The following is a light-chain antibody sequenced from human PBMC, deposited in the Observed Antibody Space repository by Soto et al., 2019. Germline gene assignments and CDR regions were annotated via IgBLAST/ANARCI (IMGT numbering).Light chain of an antibody. CDR3: QPYNNWPPMST. CDR1: QSVSSN. J-gene: IGKJ2*01. Sequence: EIVMTQSPATLSVSPGERATLSCRASQSVSSNLAWYQQKPGQAPRLLIYGASTRATGIPARFSGSGSGTEYTLTICSLQSEDFAVYYCQPYNNWPPMSTFGQGTKLEIK. V-gene: IGKV3-15*01. CDR2: GAS.